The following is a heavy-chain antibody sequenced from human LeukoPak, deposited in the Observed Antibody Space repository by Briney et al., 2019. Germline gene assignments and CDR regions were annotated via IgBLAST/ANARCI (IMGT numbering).Heavy chain of an antibody. CDR1: GFTFSSYG. Sequence: AGGSLRLPCAASGFTFSSYGMHWVRQAPGKGLEWVAFIRYDGSNKYYADSVKGRFTISRDNSKNTLYLQMNSLRAEDTAVYYCAKDAATVLTYYFDYWGQGTLVTVSS. CDR3: AKDAATVLTYYFDY. J-gene: IGHJ4*02. D-gene: IGHD4/OR15-4a*01. CDR2: IRYDGSNK. V-gene: IGHV3-30*02.